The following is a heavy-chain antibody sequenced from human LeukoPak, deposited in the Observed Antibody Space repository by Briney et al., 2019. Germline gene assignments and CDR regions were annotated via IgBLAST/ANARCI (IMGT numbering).Heavy chain of an antibody. Sequence: MSSETLSLTCAVYGGSFSGYYWSWIRQPPGKGLEWIGEINHSGSTNYNPSLKSRVTISVDTSKNQFSLKLSSVTAADTAVYYCARDTGYKNGRFDYWGQGTLVTVSS. V-gene: IGHV4-34*01. D-gene: IGHD3-9*01. CDR3: ARDTGYKNGRFDY. J-gene: IGHJ4*02. CDR2: INHSGST. CDR1: GGSFSGYY.